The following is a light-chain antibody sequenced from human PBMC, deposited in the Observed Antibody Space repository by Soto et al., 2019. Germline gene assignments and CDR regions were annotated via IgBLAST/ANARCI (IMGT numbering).Light chain of an antibody. Sequence: SYELTQPPSVSVAPGQTVRITCGENNIGSKSVHWYQQKPGQAPVLVVYDNSDRPSGIPERFSGSNSGNTATLTIGRVEAGDEAGYYCQVWDSSSDHVIFGGGTKLTVL. CDR2: DNS. CDR3: QVWDSSSDHVI. CDR1: NIGSKS. J-gene: IGLJ2*01. V-gene: IGLV3-21*02.